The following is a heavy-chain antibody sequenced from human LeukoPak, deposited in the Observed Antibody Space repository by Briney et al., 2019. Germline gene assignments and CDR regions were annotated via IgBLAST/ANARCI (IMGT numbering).Heavy chain of an antibody. Sequence: PSETLSLTCTVSGGSISSSSYYWGWIRQPPGKGLEWIGYIYYSGSTNYNPSLKSRVTISVDTSKNQFSLKLSSVTAADTAVYYCVAAGTNYYYYYMDVWGKGTTVTVSS. D-gene: IGHD6-13*01. J-gene: IGHJ6*03. V-gene: IGHV4-61*05. CDR2: IYYSGST. CDR3: VAAGTNYYYYYMDV. CDR1: GGSISSSSYY.